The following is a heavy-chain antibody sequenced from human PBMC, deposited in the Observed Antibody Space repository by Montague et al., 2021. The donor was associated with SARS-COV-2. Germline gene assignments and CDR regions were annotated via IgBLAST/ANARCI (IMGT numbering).Heavy chain of an antibody. Sequence: SETRSLTCEVSGDSISSYYWSWIRQSPGKGLEWIGYVHYTGSTEYNPSLKSRVTISVDTSKNQFSLKLSSVTAADTAVYYCARDEGSSGHDYWGQGTLVTVSS. V-gene: IGHV4-59*12. J-gene: IGHJ4*02. CDR3: ARDEGSSGHDY. CDR2: VHYTGST. D-gene: IGHD3-22*01. CDR1: GDSISSYY.